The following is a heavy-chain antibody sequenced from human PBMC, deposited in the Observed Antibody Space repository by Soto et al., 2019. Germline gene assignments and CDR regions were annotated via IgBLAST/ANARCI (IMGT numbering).Heavy chain of an antibody. V-gene: IGHV3-23*01. Sequence: PGGSLRLSCAGSGVVFRNYALSWVRQAPGKGLEWISTISRIGDSTYYADAVNGRFIISRDNSKNMLFLQMDMPRADDTAIFYCPDSRLRAGNRCSGRDYCDIWGQG. J-gene: IGHJ4*03. CDR2: ISRIGDST. CDR3: PDSRLRAGNRCSGRDYCDI. CDR1: GVVFRNYA. D-gene: IGHD2-15*01.